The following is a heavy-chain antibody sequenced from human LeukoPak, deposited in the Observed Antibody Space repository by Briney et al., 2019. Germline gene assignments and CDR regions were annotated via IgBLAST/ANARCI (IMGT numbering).Heavy chain of an antibody. J-gene: IGHJ6*02. D-gene: IGHD3-9*01. CDR3: ARDPGHYEILTGYLYYYYDMDV. CDR1: GLTVSSNY. V-gene: IGHV3-66*01. Sequence: GGSLRLSCAASGLTVSSNYMSWVRQAPGKGLEWVSVIYSGGSTSYADSVKGRFTISRDNSKNTLYLQMNSLRAEDTAVYYCARDPGHYEILTGYLYYYYDMDVWGQGTTVTVSS. CDR2: IYSGGST.